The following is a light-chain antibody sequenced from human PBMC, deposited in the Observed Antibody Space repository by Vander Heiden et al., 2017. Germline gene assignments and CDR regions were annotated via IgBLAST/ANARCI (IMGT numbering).Light chain of an antibody. V-gene: IGKV3-20*01. CDR3: QQYGSSPFT. CDR2: GAS. CDR1: QSVSSSF. Sequence: EIVLTQSPGTLSLFPGERATLSCRASQSVSSSFFAWYQQKPGQAPRLLIYGASSRATGIPDRFSGSGSGTDFTLTISRLEPEDFAVYYCQQYGSSPFTFGPGTKVDIK. J-gene: IGKJ3*01.